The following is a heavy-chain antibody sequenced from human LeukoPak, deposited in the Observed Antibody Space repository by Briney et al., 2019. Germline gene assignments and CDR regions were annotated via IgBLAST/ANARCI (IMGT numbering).Heavy chain of an antibody. Sequence: GGSLRLSCAASEFTVSVNYMSWVRQAPGQGLEWVSVIYSGGSTYYADSVKGRFTISRDNSKNTLYLQMNSLRTEDTAVYYCARDARVYSNYLWGQGTLVTVSS. CDR1: EFTVSVNY. CDR2: IYSGGST. CDR3: ARDARVYSNYL. J-gene: IGHJ5*02. V-gene: IGHV3-53*05. D-gene: IGHD4-11*01.